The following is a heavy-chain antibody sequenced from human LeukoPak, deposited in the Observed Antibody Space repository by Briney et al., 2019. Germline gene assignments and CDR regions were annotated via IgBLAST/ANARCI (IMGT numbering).Heavy chain of an antibody. CDR3: AREAIVVVPVATGHYYYYYGMDV. J-gene: IGHJ6*02. D-gene: IGHD2-2*01. CDR1: GGSISGHY. CDR2: IYYSGNT. V-gene: IGHV4-59*11. Sequence: PSETLSLTCIVSGGSISGHYWSWIRQPPGKGLEYIGYIYYSGNTDYNPSLNSRVTISLDTSKNQFSLNLSSVTAADTAVYYCAREAIVVVPVATGHYYYYYGMDVWGQGTTVTVSS.